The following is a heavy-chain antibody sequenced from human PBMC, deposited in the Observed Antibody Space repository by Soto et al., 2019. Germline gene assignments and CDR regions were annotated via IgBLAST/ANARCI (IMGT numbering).Heavy chain of an antibody. D-gene: IGHD4-17*01. CDR1: GFSLSTRTVG. J-gene: IGHJ4*02. Sequence: QITLKESGPTLVKPTQTLTLTCTFSGFSLSTRTVGVGWIRQPPGKALEWLALIYWDDDKRYSPSLRTRLTITKDTSKNQVVLTMTNMDPVDTATYYCAHTVTRFDYSDYWGKGTLVTVSS. CDR2: IYWDDDK. V-gene: IGHV2-5*02. CDR3: AHTVTRFDYSDY.